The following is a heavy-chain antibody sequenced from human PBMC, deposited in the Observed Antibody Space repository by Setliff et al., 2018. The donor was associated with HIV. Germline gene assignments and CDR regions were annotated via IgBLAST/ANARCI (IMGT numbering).Heavy chain of an antibody. Sequence: ETLSLTCDVSGFSISSRYYWGWIRQSPGKGLEWIGNIYHTGSSYYNPSLNDRATISLDTSKNQFSLKLSSVTAADTAVYYCARHDSGGYYSLDYWGQGTLVTVSS. D-gene: IGHD3-22*01. CDR3: ARHDSGGYYSLDY. J-gene: IGHJ4*02. V-gene: IGHV4-38-2*01. CDR1: GFSISSRYY. CDR2: IYHTGSS.